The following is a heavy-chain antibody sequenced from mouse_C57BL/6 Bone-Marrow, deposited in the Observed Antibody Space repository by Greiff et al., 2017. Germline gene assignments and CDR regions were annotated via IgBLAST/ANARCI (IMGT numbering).Heavy chain of an antibody. CDR3: ARLYYYGSSSWFAY. CDR1: GFSLTSYA. D-gene: IGHD1-1*01. Sequence: VNVVESGPGLVAPSQSLSITCTVSGFSLTSYAISWVRQPPGKGLEWLGVIWTGGGTNYNSALQSRLSISKDNSKSQVFLKMNSLQTDDTARYYCARLYYYGSSSWFAYWGQGTLVTVSA. V-gene: IGHV2-9-1*01. J-gene: IGHJ3*01. CDR2: IWTGGGT.